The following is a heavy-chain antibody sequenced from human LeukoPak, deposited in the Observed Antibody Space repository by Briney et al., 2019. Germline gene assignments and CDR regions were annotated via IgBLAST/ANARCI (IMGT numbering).Heavy chain of an antibody. CDR2: INSDGSST. D-gene: IGHD1-7*01. CDR3: ARASQLELRRVSWFDP. V-gene: IGHV3-74*01. Sequence: QTGGSLRLSCAASGFTFSSYWMHWVRQAPGKGLVWVSRINSDGSSTSYADSVKGRFTISRDNAKNTLYLQMNSLRAEDTAVYYCARASQLELRRVSWFDPWGQGTLVTVSS. CDR1: GFTFSSYW. J-gene: IGHJ5*02.